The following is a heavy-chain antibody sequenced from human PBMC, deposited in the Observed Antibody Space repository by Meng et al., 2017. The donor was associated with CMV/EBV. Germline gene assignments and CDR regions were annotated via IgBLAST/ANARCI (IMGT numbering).Heavy chain of an antibody. CDR3: VSLHYDFWSGYKIDAFDI. Sequence: GESLKISCAASGFTFSSYAMHWVRQAPGKGLEWVAVISYDGSNKYYADSVKGRFTISRDNSKNTLYLQMNSLRAEDTAVYYCVSLHYDFWSGYKIDAFDIWGQGTMVTVSS. D-gene: IGHD3-3*01. J-gene: IGHJ3*02. CDR1: GFTFSSYA. V-gene: IGHV3-30-3*01. CDR2: ISYDGSNK.